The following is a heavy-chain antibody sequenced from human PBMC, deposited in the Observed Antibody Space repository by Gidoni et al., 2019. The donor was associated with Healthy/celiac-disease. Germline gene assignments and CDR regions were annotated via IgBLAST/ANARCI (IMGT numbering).Heavy chain of an antibody. CDR1: GFTFDDYA. V-gene: IGHV3-9*01. D-gene: IGHD6-6*01. Sequence: EVQLVESGGGLVQPGRSLRLSCAAPGFTFDDYAMPWFRQAPGKGLEWVSGISWNSGSIGYADSVKGRFTISRDNAKNSLYLQMNSLRAEDTALYYCAKPIAARHYYYYGMDVWGQGTTVTVSS. CDR3: AKPIAARHYYYYGMDV. J-gene: IGHJ6*02. CDR2: ISWNSGSI.